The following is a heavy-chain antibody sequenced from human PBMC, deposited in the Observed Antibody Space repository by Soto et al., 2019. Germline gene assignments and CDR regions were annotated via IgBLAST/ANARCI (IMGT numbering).Heavy chain of an antibody. CDR2: ISGSGAGT. J-gene: IGHJ6*02. CDR3: AKGPTVFGAVISFDYYYGMYV. V-gene: IGHV3-23*01. D-gene: IGHD3-3*01. Sequence: GGSLRLSCTAPGFTFSTSAMSWVRQAPGRGLEWVSGISGSGAGTYYADSVKGRFTISRDNSKNTLYLQMSGLRAEDAAVYYCAKGPTVFGAVISFDYYYGMYVWGQGTPVTVS. CDR1: GFTFSTSA.